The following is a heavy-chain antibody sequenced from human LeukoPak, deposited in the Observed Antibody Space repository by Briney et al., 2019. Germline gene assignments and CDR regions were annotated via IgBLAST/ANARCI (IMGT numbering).Heavy chain of an antibody. CDR3: ARDPGCSGGSCYSSFDY. CDR1: GFTFSSYE. J-gene: IGHJ4*02. Sequence: GGSLRLSCAASGFTFSSYEMNWVRQAPGKGLEWVSYISSSGSTIYYADSVKGRFTISRDSAKNSLYLQMNSLRAEDTAVYYCARDPGCSGGSCYSSFDYWGQGTLVTVSS. D-gene: IGHD2-15*01. V-gene: IGHV3-48*03. CDR2: ISSSGSTI.